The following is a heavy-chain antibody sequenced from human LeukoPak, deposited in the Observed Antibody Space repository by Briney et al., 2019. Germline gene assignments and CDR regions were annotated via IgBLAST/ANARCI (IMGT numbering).Heavy chain of an antibody. J-gene: IGHJ4*02. D-gene: IGHD1-14*01. CDR2: KHHSGNI. CDR3: ARDSWPEVVRFDY. Sequence: ASETLSLTCTVFGYSISSGYYWGWIRPPPGKGPEWIGSKHHSGNIDDNPSLKSRVSISVDTSKNQFSLKLSSVTAADAAVYYCARDSWPEVVRFDYWGQGILVTVSS. V-gene: IGHV4-38-2*02. CDR1: GYSISSGYY.